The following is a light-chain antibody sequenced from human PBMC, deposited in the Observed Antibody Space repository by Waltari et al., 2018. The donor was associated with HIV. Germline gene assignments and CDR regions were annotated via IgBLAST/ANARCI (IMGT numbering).Light chain of an antibody. J-gene: IGLJ2*01. CDR2: ENN. CDR1: SSNIGENS. CDR3: GTWDSSLSAGV. Sequence: QSVWPQPPSTSAAPGQQVTISCSGSSSNIGENSTSWYQHPPGTAPKLLIYENNKRPSGIPDRFAASKSGTSATLGITGLQTGDEADYYCGTWDSSLSAGVFGGGTKLTVL. V-gene: IGLV1-51*02.